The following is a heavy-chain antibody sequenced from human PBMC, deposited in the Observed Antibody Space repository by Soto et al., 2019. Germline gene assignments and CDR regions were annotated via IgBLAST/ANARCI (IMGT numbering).Heavy chain of an antibody. CDR3: ARDSPDYGGNSGANYYYYGMDV. CDR2: IIAIFGKA. Sequence: ASVKVSCKASGYTFTTYGISWVRQAPGQGLEWMGGIIAIFGKANYAQKFQGRVTITADESTSTAYMELSSLRSEDTAVYYCARDSPDYGGNSGANYYYYGMDVWGQGTTVTVSS. J-gene: IGHJ6*02. CDR1: GYTFTTYG. D-gene: IGHD4-17*01. V-gene: IGHV1-69*13.